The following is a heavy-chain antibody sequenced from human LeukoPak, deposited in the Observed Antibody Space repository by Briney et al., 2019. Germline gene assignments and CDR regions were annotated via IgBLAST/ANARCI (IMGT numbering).Heavy chain of an antibody. V-gene: IGHV3-23*01. CDR1: GFTFSSYA. CDR3: AKDGLRFLEWYLGYFDL. Sequence: GGSLRLSCAASGFTFSSYAMSWVRQTPGKGLEWVSSISGSGGSTNYADSVTGRFTISRGNSNDTLYLQMNSLRADDTAVYYCAKDGLRFLEWYLGYFDLSSRGTLVTVSS. D-gene: IGHD3-3*01. CDR2: ISGSGGST. J-gene: IGHJ2*01.